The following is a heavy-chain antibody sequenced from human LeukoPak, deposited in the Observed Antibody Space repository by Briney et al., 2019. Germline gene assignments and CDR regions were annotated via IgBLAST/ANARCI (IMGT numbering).Heavy chain of an antibody. J-gene: IGHJ4*02. D-gene: IGHD2-15*01. Sequence: PSETLSLTCTVSGGSISSYYWSWIRQPAGKGLEWIGRIYTSGSTNYNPSLKSRVTMSVDTSKNQFSLKLSSVTAADTAVYYCARDRYCSGGSCSRKPTYFGYWGQGTLVTVSS. CDR1: GGSISSYY. CDR3: ARDRYCSGGSCSRKPTYFGY. CDR2: IYTSGST. V-gene: IGHV4-4*07.